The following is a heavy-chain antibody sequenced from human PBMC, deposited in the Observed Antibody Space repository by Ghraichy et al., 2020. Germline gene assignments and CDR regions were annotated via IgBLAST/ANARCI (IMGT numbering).Heavy chain of an antibody. CDR1: GGSISGYY. CDR3: ARRRYYYDSSGYYYYGAFDI. CDR2: INHSGST. J-gene: IGHJ3*02. D-gene: IGHD3-22*01. V-gene: IGHV4-34*01. Sequence: SETLSLTCAVYGGSISGYYWSWIRQPPGKGLEWIGEINHSGSTNYNPSLKSRVTISVDTSKNQFSLKLSSVTAADTAVYYCARRRYYYDSSGYYYYGAFDIWGQGTMVTVSS.